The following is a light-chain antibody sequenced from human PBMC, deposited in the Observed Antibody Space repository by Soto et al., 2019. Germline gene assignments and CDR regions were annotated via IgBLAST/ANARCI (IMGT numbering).Light chain of an antibody. CDR2: GIS. CDR3: EQYGSSPRT. V-gene: IGKV3-20*01. CDR1: QSVSRNY. J-gene: IGKJ1*01. Sequence: EFVLTQSPGTLSLSPGERATLSCRASQSVSRNYFAWYQQKPGQAPRLLIYGISSRATGIPDRFSGSGSGTDFSLTISRLEPEDFAVYYCEQYGSSPRTFGQGTKVEIK.